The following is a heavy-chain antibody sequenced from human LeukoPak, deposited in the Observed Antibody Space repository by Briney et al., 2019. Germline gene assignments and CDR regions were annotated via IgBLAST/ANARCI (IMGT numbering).Heavy chain of an antibody. D-gene: IGHD2-15*01. CDR2: INHSGYT. V-gene: IGHV4-34*01. CDR1: GGSFSGYY. Sequence: SETLSLTCGVYGGSFSGYYYSWIRHPPGKGLEWIGEINHSGYTNYNPSLKSRVTISVDTSKNQFSLKLSSVTAADTAVYYCARGGYCSGGSCEGEYAFDIWGQGTMVTVSS. J-gene: IGHJ3*02. CDR3: ARGGYCSGGSCEGEYAFDI.